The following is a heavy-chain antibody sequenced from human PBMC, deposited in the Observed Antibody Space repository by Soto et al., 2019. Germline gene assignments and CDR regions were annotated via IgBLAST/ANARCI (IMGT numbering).Heavy chain of an antibody. CDR2: ISGSGVST. J-gene: IGHJ6*02. CDR3: AKGRPSLDYGAYAFYYYYYAMDV. V-gene: IGHV3-23*01. D-gene: IGHD4-17*01. CDR1: GFNFISYA. Sequence: PGGSLRLSCAASGFNFISYAMTWVRQAPGKRVERVSAISGSGVSTYYADSVKGRFTISRDNSKNTLYLQMNSLRAEDAAVYYCAKGRPSLDYGAYAFYYYYYAMDVWGQGTTVTV.